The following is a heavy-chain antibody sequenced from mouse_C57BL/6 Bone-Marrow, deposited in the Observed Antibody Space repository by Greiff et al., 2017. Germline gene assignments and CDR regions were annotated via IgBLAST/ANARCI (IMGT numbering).Heavy chain of an antibody. CDR2: IYPSDSET. J-gene: IGHJ2*01. Sequence: VQLQQPGAELVRPGSSVKLSCKASGYTFTSYWTDWVKQRPGQGLEWIGNIYPSDSETHYNQKFKDKATLTVDKSSSTAYMKLSSLTSEDSAVSYCARGWYYFDYWGQGTTLTVSS. V-gene: IGHV1-61*01. CDR1: GYTFTSYW. CDR3: ARGWYYFDY.